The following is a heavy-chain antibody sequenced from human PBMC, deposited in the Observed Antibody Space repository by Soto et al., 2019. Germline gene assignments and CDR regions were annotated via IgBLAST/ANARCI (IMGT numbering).Heavy chain of an antibody. CDR3: ARQVVRGVIDFDY. CDR1: GGSISSSSYY. Sequence: QLQLQESGPGLVKPSETLSLTCTVSGGSISSSSYYWGWIRQPPGKGLEWIGSIYYSGSTYYNPSLKSRVTISVDTFKNQFFLQLSSATAADTAVYYCARQVVRGVIDFDYWVHGTLVTVSS. J-gene: IGHJ4*01. V-gene: IGHV4-39*01. CDR2: IYYSGST. D-gene: IGHD3-10*01.